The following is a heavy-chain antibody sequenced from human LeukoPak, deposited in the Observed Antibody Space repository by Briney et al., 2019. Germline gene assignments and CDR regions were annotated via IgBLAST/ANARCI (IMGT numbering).Heavy chain of an antibody. CDR2: IWYDGSNK. Sequence: PGRSLRLSCAASGFTFSSYGMHWVRQAPGKGLERVAVIWYDGSNKSYADSVKGRFTISRDNSKNTLYLQMNSLRAEDTAVYYCARDPGEYCSSTSCYAEAHFDYWGQGTLVTVSS. V-gene: IGHV3-33*01. D-gene: IGHD2-2*01. CDR1: GFTFSSYG. CDR3: ARDPGEYCSSTSCYAEAHFDY. J-gene: IGHJ4*02.